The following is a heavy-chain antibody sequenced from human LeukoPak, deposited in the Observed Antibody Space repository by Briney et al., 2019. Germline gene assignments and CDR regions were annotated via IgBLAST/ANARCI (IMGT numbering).Heavy chain of an antibody. J-gene: IGHJ1*01. CDR1: GGSLSGYY. CDR3: ARRGPIAAAGNYAPGYFQH. D-gene: IGHD6-13*01. V-gene: IGHV4-34*01. CDR2: INHSGST. Sequence: SETLSLTCAVYGGSLSGYYWSWIRQPPGKGLEWIGEINHSGSTNYNPSLKSRVTISVDTSKNQFSLKLSSVTAADTAVYYCARRGPIAAAGNYAPGYFQHWGQGTLVTVSS.